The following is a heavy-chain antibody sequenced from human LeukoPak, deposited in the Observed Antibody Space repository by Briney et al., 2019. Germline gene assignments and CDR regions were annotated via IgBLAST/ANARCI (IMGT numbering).Heavy chain of an antibody. CDR1: GFTFSSYS. V-gene: IGHV3-21*01. J-gene: IGHJ6*02. CDR3: ARVSTYESSGYPYYYYAMDV. D-gene: IGHD3-22*01. CDR2: ISSSSSYI. Sequence: GGSLRLSCAASGFTFSSYSINWVRQAPGKGLEWVSSISSSSSYIYYADSVKGRLTISRDNSKNTLYLQMNSLRAEDTAVYYCARVSTYESSGYPYYYYAMDVWGQGTTVTVSS.